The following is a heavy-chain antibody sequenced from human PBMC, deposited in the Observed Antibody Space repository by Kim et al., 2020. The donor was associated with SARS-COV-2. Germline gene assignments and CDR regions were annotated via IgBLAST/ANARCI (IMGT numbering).Heavy chain of an antibody. J-gene: IGHJ4*02. D-gene: IGHD4-17*01. V-gene: IGHV4-34*01. CDR3: ARGYKATVGY. CDR1: GGSFSDFY. Sequence: SETLSLTCAVSGGSFSDFYSNWIRQPPGKGLEWIGEINHSGSTNYNPSLKSRVTISVDTSKNQFSLRLSSVTAADTAVYYCARGYKATVGYWGQGTLAT. CDR2: INHSGST.